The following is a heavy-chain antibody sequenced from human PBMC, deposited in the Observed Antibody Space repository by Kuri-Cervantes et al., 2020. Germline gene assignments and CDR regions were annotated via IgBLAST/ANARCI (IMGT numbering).Heavy chain of an antibody. J-gene: IGHJ4*02. Sequence: GESLKISCAASGFTFSSYAMSWVRQAPGKGLEWVSAISGSGGSTYYADSVKGRFTISRDNSKNTLYLQMNSLRAEDTAVYYCARDRSSRDFDYWGQGTLVTVSS. CDR2: ISGSGGST. V-gene: IGHV3-23*01. D-gene: IGHD2-15*01. CDR1: GFTFSSYA. CDR3: ARDRSSRDFDY.